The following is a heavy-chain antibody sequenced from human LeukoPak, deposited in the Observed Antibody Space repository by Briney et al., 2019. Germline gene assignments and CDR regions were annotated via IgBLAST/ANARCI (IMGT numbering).Heavy chain of an antibody. Sequence: GGSLRLSCAASGFTVSSNYMSWVRQAQGKGLEWVSVIYSGGSTYYADSVKGRFTISRDNSKNTLYLQMNSLRAEDTAVYYCARESVVVTRVNAFDIWGQGTMVTVSS. J-gene: IGHJ3*02. V-gene: IGHV3-53*01. CDR2: IYSGGST. D-gene: IGHD2-21*02. CDR1: GFTVSSNY. CDR3: ARESVVVTRVNAFDI.